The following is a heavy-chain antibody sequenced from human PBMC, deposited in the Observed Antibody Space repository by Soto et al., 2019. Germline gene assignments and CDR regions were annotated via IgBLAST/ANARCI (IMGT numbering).Heavy chain of an antibody. CDR1: GGTFSSYT. Sequence: SVKVSCKASGGTFSSYTISWVRQAPGQGLEWMGRIIPILGIANYAQKFQGRVTITADKSTSTAYMELSSLRSEDTAVYYCARAPEPDDFGYYVRLDDAFDIWGQGTMVPVS. CDR3: ARAPEPDDFGYYVRLDDAFDI. V-gene: IGHV1-69*02. J-gene: IGHJ3*02. D-gene: IGHD4-17*01. CDR2: IIPILGIA.